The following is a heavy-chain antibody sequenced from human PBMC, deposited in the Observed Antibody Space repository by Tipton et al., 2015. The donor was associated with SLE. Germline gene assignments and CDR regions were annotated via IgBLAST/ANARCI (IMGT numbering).Heavy chain of an antibody. Sequence: TLSLTCTVSGGSISSSSYYWGWIRQPPGKGLEWIGSIYYGGSTYYNPSLKSRVTISVDTSKNQFSLKLSSVTAADTAVYYCARRWVIAAAGLGDYFDYWGQGTLVTVSS. CDR3: ARRWVIAAAGLGDYFDY. CDR2: IYYGGST. CDR1: GGSISSSSYY. J-gene: IGHJ4*02. D-gene: IGHD6-13*01. V-gene: IGHV4-39*07.